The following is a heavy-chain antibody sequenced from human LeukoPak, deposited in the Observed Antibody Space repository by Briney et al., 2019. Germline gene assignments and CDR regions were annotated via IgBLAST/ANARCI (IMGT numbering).Heavy chain of an antibody. V-gene: IGHV1-46*01. D-gene: IGHD1-1*01. CDR2: INPSGGST. Sequence: ASVKVSCKAAGYTFTTYYMHWVRQAPGQGLEWMGTINPSGGSTSYAQEFQGRVTMTRDTSTSTVYMELSSLRSEDTAVYYCARGGRGEGTGTTRVAFDIWGQGTMVTVSS. CDR3: ARGGRGEGTGTTRVAFDI. J-gene: IGHJ3*02. CDR1: GYTFTTYY.